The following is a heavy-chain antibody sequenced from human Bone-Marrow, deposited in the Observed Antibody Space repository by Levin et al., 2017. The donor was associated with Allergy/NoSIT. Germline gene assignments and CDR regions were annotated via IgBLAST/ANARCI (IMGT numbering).Heavy chain of an antibody. CDR3: ARNGAWSFEF. CDR2: INRDGGDG. D-gene: IGHD2-8*01. J-gene: IGHJ4*02. V-gene: IGHV3-7*02. Sequence: PGESLKISCASSGFTFSGYWMAWVRQAPGKGLEWVANINRDGGDGYYVDSVKGRFTISRDNARNSLDLQMNSLGVEDTAVYYCARNGAWSFEFWGQGTLVTVSS. CDR1: GFTFSGYW.